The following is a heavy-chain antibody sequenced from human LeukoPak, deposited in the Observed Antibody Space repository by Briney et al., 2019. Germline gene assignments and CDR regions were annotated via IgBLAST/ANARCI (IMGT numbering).Heavy chain of an antibody. CDR3: AKDLSGDDCPAV. CDR2: ISYDGSNK. D-gene: IGHD2-21*01. J-gene: IGHJ4*02. CDR1: GFTFSSYG. Sequence: GRSLRLSCAASGFTFSSYGMHWVRQAPGKGLEWVAVISYDGSNKYYADSVKGRFTVSRDNSKNTLYLQMNSLRAEDTAVYYCAKDLSGDDCPAVWGQGTLVTVSS. V-gene: IGHV3-30*18.